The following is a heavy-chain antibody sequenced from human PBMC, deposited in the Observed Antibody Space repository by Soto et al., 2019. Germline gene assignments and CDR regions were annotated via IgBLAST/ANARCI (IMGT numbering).Heavy chain of an antibody. CDR1: GASVRSYH. J-gene: IGHJ5*02. CDR3: AKDRSTMRWFDP. Sequence: SETLSLTCAVSGASVRSYHWSWIRQAAGKGLEWIGRVQMSGTTNYNPSLKTRVTMSLDTSKNEVSLRMTSVTAADTAVYFCAKDRSTMRWFDPWGQGILVTV. V-gene: IGHV4-4*07. D-gene: IGHD1-1*01. CDR2: VQMSGTT.